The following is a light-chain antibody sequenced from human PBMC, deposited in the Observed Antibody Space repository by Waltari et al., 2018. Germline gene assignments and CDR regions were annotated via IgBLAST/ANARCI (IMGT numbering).Light chain of an antibody. Sequence: GINVGTYKIYWYQQRPGSPPQFLVKYKSDSDKPRGSGVPSRFSASRDTSANAGILLISGLPPEDEADYYCMVLHNNAVVFGGGTELTVL. CDR2: YKSDSDK. V-gene: IGLV5-45*01. CDR3: MVLHNNAVV. CDR1: GINVGTYK. J-gene: IGLJ3*02.